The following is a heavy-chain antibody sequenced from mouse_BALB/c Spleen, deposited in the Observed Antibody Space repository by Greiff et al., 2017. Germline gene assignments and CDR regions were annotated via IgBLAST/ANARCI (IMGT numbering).Heavy chain of an antibody. CDR2: ISSGGST. V-gene: IGHV5-6-5*01. CDR1: GFTFSSYA. CDR3: ARDGGSSYWAY. J-gene: IGHJ3*01. D-gene: IGHD1-1*01. Sequence: EVMLVESGGGLVKPGGSLKLSCAASGFTFSSYAMSWVRQTPEKRLEWVASISSGGSTYYPDSVKGRFTISRDNARNILYLQMSSLRSEDTAMYYCARDGGSSYWAYWGQGTLVTVSA.